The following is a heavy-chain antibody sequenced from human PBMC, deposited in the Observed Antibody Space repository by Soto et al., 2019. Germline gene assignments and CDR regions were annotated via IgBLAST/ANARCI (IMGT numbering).Heavy chain of an antibody. CDR1: GGSISSSINY. Sequence: QLHLQESGPGVVKPSETLSLTCTVSGGSISSSINYWGWIRQPPGKGLEWIGSVNYSGSTYYNPSLKSRVTISVDTSKNQFSLKLSSVTAADTAVYFCARRYYGPGRNYYFDYWGQGTLVTVSS. J-gene: IGHJ4*02. CDR2: VNYSGST. CDR3: ARRYYGPGRNYYFDY. V-gene: IGHV4-39*01. D-gene: IGHD3-10*01.